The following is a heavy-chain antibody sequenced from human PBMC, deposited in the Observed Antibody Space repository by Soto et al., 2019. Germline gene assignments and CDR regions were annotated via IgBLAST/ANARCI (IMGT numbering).Heavy chain of an antibody. CDR3: ARDGYCSGGRCYRRNDY. J-gene: IGHJ4*02. CDR1: GSTFCVNW. D-gene: IGHD2-15*01. V-gene: IGHV3-7*01. CDR2: IKDDGSEK. Sequence: EVQLVESGGGLVQPGGSFGLSWVAPGSTFCVNWMTWAGQPPGKGRGWVAQIKDDGSEKFYVNSVRGRFTFPRENADNLLYLQMNSLRAEDTAVYCCARDGYCSGGRCYRRNDYWGQGTLVIVSS.